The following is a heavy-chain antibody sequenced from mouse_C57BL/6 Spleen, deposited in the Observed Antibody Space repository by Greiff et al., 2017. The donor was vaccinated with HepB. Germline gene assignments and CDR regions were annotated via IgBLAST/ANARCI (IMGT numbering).Heavy chain of an antibody. V-gene: IGHV1-62-2*01. Sequence: QVHVKQSGAELVKPGASVKLSCKASGYTFTEYTIHWVKQRSGQGLEWIGWFYPGSGSIKYNEKFKDKATLTADKSSSKVYMELSRLTSEDSAVYFCARHEEDYDTGDWYFDVWGTGTTVTVSS. CDR2: FYPGSGSI. CDR1: GYTFTEYT. D-gene: IGHD2-4*01. CDR3: ARHEEDYDTGDWYFDV. J-gene: IGHJ1*03.